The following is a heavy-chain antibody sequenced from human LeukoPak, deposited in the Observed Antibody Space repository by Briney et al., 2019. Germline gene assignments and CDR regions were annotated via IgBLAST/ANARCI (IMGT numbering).Heavy chain of an antibody. V-gene: IGHV4-39*07. CDR1: GGSISSSSYY. CDR2: IYYSGST. D-gene: IGHD3-22*01. Sequence: PSETLSLTCTVSGGSISSSSYYWGWLRQPPGTGLEWIGSIYYSGSTYYNPSLKSRVTISVDPSKNQFSLKLSSVTAADTAVYYCARGIRGSDSSGYYYWGQGTLVTVSS. CDR3: ARGIRGSDSSGYYY. J-gene: IGHJ4*02.